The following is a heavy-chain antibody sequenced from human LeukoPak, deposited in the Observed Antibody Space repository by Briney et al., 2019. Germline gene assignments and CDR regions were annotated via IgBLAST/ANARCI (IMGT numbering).Heavy chain of an antibody. J-gene: IGHJ5*02. Sequence: PSETLSLTCTVSGGSISSSSYYWGWIRQPPGKGLEWIGSIYYSGSTYYNPSLKSRVTISVDTSKNQFSLKLSSVTAADTAVYYCARDGPPPIQYSSSWAKYNWFDPWGQGTLVTVSS. D-gene: IGHD6-13*01. V-gene: IGHV4-39*07. CDR1: GGSISSSSYY. CDR3: ARDGPPPIQYSSSWAKYNWFDP. CDR2: IYYSGST.